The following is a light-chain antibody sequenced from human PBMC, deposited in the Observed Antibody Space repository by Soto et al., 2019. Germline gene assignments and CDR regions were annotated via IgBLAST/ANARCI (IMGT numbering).Light chain of an antibody. CDR3: QQYGSSPGFT. J-gene: IGKJ3*01. CDR1: QSVSSSY. V-gene: IGKV3-20*01. Sequence: EIVLTQSPGTLSLSPGERATLSCRASQSVSSSYLAWYQQKPGQAPRPLIYGASSRATGIPDRFSGSGSGTELTLTISRLEPEDFAVYYCQQYGSSPGFTFGPGTKVDIK. CDR2: GAS.